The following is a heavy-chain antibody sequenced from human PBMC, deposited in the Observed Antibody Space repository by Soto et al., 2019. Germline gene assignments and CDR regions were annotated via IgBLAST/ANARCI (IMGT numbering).Heavy chain of an antibody. Sequence: ASVKVSCKASGYTFTSYGISWVRQAPGQGLEWMGWISAYNGNTNYTQKLQGRVTMTTDTSTSTAYMELRSLRSDDTAVYCCAREVVATIRRYYYYGMDVWGQGTTVTVSS. V-gene: IGHV1-18*01. CDR3: AREVVATIRRYYYYGMDV. J-gene: IGHJ6*02. CDR2: ISAYNGNT. D-gene: IGHD5-12*01. CDR1: GYTFTSYG.